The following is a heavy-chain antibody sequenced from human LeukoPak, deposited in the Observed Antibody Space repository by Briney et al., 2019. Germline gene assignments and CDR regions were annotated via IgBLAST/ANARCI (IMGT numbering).Heavy chain of an antibody. V-gene: IGHV3-23*01. J-gene: IGHJ4*02. Sequence: GGSLRLSCAASGFTFSSYAMSWVRQAPGKGLEWVSAISGSGGSTYYADSVKGRFTISRDNSKNTLYLQMNSQRAEDTAVYYCAKDSFTMVRGVIILAPFDYWGQGTLVTVSS. CDR1: GFTFSSYA. CDR2: ISGSGGST. CDR3: AKDSFTMVRGVIILAPFDY. D-gene: IGHD3-10*01.